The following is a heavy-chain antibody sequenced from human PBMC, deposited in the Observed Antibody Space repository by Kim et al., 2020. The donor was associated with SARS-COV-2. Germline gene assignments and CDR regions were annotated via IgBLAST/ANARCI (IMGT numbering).Heavy chain of an antibody. V-gene: IGHV1-2*02. D-gene: IGHD1-26*01. Sequence: AQKFQGRVTMTRDTSISTAYMELSRLRSDDTAVYYCARDVGATGYYYTDVWGKGTTVTVSS. J-gene: IGHJ6*03. CDR3: ARDVGATGYYYTDV.